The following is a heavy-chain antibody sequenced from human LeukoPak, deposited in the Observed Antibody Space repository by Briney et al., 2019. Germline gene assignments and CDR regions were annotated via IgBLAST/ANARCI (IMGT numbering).Heavy chain of an antibody. D-gene: IGHD4-17*01. CDR3: ARVSDYGFDY. V-gene: IGHV3-7*01. CDR2: IKQDGSEK. J-gene: IGHJ4*02. Sequence: RGSLRLSCAASGFTSSSYWMSWVRQAPGKGLEWVANIKQDGSEKYYVDSVKGRFTISRDNAKNSLYLQMNSLRAEDTAVYYCARVSDYGFDYWGQGTLVTVSS. CDR1: GFTSSSYW.